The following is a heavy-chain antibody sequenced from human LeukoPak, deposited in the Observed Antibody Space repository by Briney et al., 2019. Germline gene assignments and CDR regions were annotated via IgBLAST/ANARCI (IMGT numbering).Heavy chain of an antibody. Sequence: GGSLRVSCAASGFTFSRYDMSWVRQAPGKGLEWVSVIYSGGSTYYADSVKGRFTISRDNSKNTLYLQMNSLRAEDTAVYYCAREEVGNTHPWGQGTLVTVSS. CDR2: IYSGGST. J-gene: IGHJ5*02. V-gene: IGHV3-66*01. D-gene: IGHD1-26*01. CDR3: AREEVGNTHP. CDR1: GFTFSRYD.